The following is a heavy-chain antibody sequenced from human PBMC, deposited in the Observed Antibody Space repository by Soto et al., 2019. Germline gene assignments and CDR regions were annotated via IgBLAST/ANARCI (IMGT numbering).Heavy chain of an antibody. D-gene: IGHD2-15*01. CDR2: IYYSGST. CDR3: ARGKSGIAATLEAWFDP. Sequence: QVQLQESGPGLVKPSQTLSLTCTVSGGSISSGGYYWSWIRQHPGKGLGWIGYIYYSGSTYYNPPLKSRVTISVDTSKNQFSLKLSSVTAADTAVYYCARGKSGIAATLEAWFDPWGQGTLVTVSS. V-gene: IGHV4-31*03. J-gene: IGHJ5*02. CDR1: GGSISSGGYY.